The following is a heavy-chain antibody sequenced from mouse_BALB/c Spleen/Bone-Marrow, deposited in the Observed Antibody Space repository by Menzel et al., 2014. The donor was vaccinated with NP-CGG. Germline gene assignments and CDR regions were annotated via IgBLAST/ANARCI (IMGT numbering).Heavy chain of an antibody. CDR2: IYPYNGVS. Sequence: VQLQQSGPELVKPGASVKISCKASGYSFTGYYMHWVKQSHGNSLDWIGYIYPYNGVSSYNQKFKGKSTLTVDKSSSTAYMELRSLTSDDSAVYYCESRGEYFDVWGAWTTVTVSS. CDR1: GYSFTGYY. V-gene: IGHV1-31*01. J-gene: IGHJ1*01. CDR3: ESRGEYFDV.